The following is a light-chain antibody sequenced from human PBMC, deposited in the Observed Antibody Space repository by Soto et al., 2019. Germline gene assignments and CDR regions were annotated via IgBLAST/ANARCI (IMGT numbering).Light chain of an antibody. J-gene: IGKJ2*01. V-gene: IGKV1-39*01. CDR1: QSINSH. CDR2: AAS. Sequence: DIQMTQSPSSLSASVGDRVTITCRASQSINSHLNWYQQRPGKAPKLLIFAASSLQSGVPSRFRGIRSAAHFTLAISSLQPEDFATYYCQESDSAQVTFGQGTK. CDR3: QESDSAQVT.